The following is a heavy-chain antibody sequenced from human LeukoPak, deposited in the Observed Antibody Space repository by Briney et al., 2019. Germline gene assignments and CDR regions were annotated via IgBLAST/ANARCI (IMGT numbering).Heavy chain of an antibody. J-gene: IGHJ4*02. CDR1: GYTFTSYG. V-gene: IGHV1-18*01. Sequence: GASVKVSCKASGYTFTSYGISWVRQAPGQGLEWMGWISAYNGNTNYAQKLQGRVTMTTDTSTSTAYMELRSLRSDDTAVYYCARVPLYYGSLYELLLDYWGQGTLVTVSS. D-gene: IGHD3-10*01. CDR3: ARVPLYYGSLYELLLDY. CDR2: ISAYNGNT.